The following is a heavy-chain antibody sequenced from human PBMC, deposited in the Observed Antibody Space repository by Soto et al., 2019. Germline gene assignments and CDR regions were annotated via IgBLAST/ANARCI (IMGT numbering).Heavy chain of an antibody. CDR1: GFTFSSYG. V-gene: IGHV3-30*18. D-gene: IGHD6-19*01. Sequence: GGSLRLSCAASGFTFSSYGMHWVRQAPGKGLEWVAVISYDGSNKYYADSVKGRFTISRDNSKNTLYLQMNSLRAEDTAVYYCAKVSGAYSSGWYNWFDPWGQGTLVTVSS. CDR2: ISYDGSNK. J-gene: IGHJ5*02. CDR3: AKVSGAYSSGWYNWFDP.